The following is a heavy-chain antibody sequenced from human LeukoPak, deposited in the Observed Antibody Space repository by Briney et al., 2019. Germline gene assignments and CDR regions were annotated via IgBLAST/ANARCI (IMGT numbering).Heavy chain of an antibody. CDR2: ISTSSTTTNI. J-gene: IGHJ6*03. Sequence: PGGSLRLSCEASGFTFSSYRMNWVRQAPGKGLEWVSSISTSSTTTNIYYADSMKGRFTISRDNAKNSLYLQMNSLRVEDTAVYYCARDGAPSWNYYYDYYYMDVWGKGTTVTVSS. V-gene: IGHV3-21*01. CDR1: GFTFSSYR. CDR3: ARDGAPSWNYYYDYYYMDV. D-gene: IGHD1-7*01.